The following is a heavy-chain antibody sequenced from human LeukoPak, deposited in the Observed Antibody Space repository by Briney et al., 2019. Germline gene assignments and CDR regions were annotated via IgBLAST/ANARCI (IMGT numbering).Heavy chain of an antibody. J-gene: IGHJ6*02. Sequence: SETLSLTCAVYGGSFSGYYWSWIRQPPGKGLEWIGEINHSGSTNYNPSLKSRVTISVDTSKNQFSLKLSSVTAADTAVYYCARSRPPITIFGVVVKEPHYYYGMDVWGQGTTVTVSS. CDR1: GGSFSGYY. V-gene: IGHV4-34*01. CDR2: INHSGST. CDR3: ARSRPPITIFGVVVKEPHYYYGMDV. D-gene: IGHD3-3*01.